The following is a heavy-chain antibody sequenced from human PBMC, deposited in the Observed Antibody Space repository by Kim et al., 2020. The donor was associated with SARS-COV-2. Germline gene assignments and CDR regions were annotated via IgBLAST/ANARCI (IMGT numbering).Heavy chain of an antibody. D-gene: IGHD6-13*01. CDR3: ARVEYGSSSWYYFDY. V-gene: IGHV3-11*05. Sequence: ADSGKGRFPISRDNDKTSLYLQSNSLRAEDTAVYYCARVEYGSSSWYYFDYWGQGTLVTVSS. J-gene: IGHJ4*02.